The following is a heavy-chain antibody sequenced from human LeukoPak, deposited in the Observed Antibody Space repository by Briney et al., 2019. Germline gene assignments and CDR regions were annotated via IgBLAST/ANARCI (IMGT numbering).Heavy chain of an antibody. CDR2: IIPIFSTA. J-gene: IGHJ3*02. CDR1: GGTFSSYA. V-gene: IGHV1-69*05. Sequence: GASVKVSCKASGGTFSSYAISWVRQAPGQGLEWMGGIIPIFSTANYAQKFQGRVTITTDESTSTAYMELSSLRSEDTAVYYCARSPPDDAFDIWGQGTMVTVSS. CDR3: ARSPPDDAFDI.